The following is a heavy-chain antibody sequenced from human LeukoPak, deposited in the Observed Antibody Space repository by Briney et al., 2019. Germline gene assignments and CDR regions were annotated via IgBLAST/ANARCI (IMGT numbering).Heavy chain of an antibody. V-gene: IGHV6-1*01. CDR1: GDSVSNNSAA. Sequence: SQTLSLTCAISGDSVSNNSAAWNWIRQPPSRGLEWLGRTYYRSKWYNDYAMAVKSQITINPDTSKNQFSLQLNSVTPEDTAVYYCARGFHGASSGRQFDYWGQGTLVTVSS. D-gene: IGHD6-19*01. CDR3: ARGFHGASSGRQFDY. CDR2: TYYRSKWYN. J-gene: IGHJ4*02.